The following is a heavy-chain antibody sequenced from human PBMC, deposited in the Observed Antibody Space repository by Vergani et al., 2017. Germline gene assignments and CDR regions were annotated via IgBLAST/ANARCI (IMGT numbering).Heavy chain of an antibody. CDR1: GFTFSNAW. CDR2: IKSKTDGGTT. Sequence: EVQLVESGGGLVKPGGSLRLSCAASGFTFSNAWMSWVRQAPGKGLEWVGRIKSKTDGGTTDYAAPVKGRFTISRDDSKNTLYLQMNSLKTEDTAVYYCTTEXIREGDYYYYYMDVWGKGTTVTVSS. D-gene: IGHD1-26*01. V-gene: IGHV3-15*01. CDR3: TTEXIREGDYYYYYMDV. J-gene: IGHJ6*03.